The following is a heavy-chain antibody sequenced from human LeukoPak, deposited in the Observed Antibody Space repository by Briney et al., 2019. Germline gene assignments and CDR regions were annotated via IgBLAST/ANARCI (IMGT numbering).Heavy chain of an antibody. CDR3: ARSLGSSFSFYFDP. V-gene: IGHV1-2*07. Sequence: ASVKVSCKASGYTFSGYYLHWLRQAPGQGPEWMGWINPNNGDTNYEDKFRGRVTMTRDTSISTVYMELSRLTYDDTAVYFCARSLGSSFSFYFDPWGQGTLVTVSS. CDR2: INPNNGDT. J-gene: IGHJ5*02. D-gene: IGHD6-13*01. CDR1: GYTFSGYY.